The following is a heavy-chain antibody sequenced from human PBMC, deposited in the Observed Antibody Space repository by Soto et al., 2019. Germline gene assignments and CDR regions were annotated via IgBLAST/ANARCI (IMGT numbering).Heavy chain of an antibody. CDR2: IYYSGST. CDR1: GGSISSGGYY. Sequence: QVQLQESGPGLVKPSQTLSLTCTVSGGSISSGGYYWSWSRQHPGKGLEWIGYIYYSGSTYYNPSPKIRVTISVDTSNKQFSLKLSSVTAAYPAVYYCARDEGNGVGFDCWGKGTLVTVSS. V-gene: IGHV4-31*03. CDR3: ARDEGNGVGFDC. D-gene: IGHD3-10*01. J-gene: IGHJ4*02.